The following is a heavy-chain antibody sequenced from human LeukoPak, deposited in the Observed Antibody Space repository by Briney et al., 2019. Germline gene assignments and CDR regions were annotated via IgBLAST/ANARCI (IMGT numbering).Heavy chain of an antibody. V-gene: IGHV3-7*05. CDR2: IKQDGSEK. Sequence: GSLRLSCAAPGFTFSSYWMSWVRQAPGKGLEWVANIKQDGSEKYYVDSVKGRFTISRDNAKESLYLQMNSLRAEDTAVYYCVRERTNYYDSSGYYWGQGTLVTVSS. CDR3: VRERTNYYDSSGYY. D-gene: IGHD3-22*01. J-gene: IGHJ4*02. CDR1: GFTFSSYW.